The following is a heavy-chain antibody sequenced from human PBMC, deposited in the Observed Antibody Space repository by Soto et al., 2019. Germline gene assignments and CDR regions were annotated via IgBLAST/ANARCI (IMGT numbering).Heavy chain of an antibody. CDR3: TRGGHFYEYMI. J-gene: IGHJ4*02. V-gene: IGHV4-61*08. CDR1: DGSVSSYGYY. Sequence: QVQLQESGPGLVKPSETLSLTCTVSDGSVSSYGYYWTWVRQAPGKGLEWIGYIAYNGGTSYNPSLRSRVTILVDTSKSPFSLDLSFATAADTALYYCTRGGHFYEYMIWGQGTLVTVSS. D-gene: IGHD3-3*02. CDR2: IAYNGGT.